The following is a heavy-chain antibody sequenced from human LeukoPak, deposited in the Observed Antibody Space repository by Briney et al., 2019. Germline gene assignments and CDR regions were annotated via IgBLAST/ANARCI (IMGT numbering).Heavy chain of an antibody. V-gene: IGHV1-18*01. CDR2: ISAYNGDT. J-gene: IGHJ3*02. CDR1: GYTFTSYG. CDR3: ASLKNYYDSSGNLVTDAFDI. D-gene: IGHD3-22*01. Sequence: ASVKVSCKASGYTFTSYGISWVRQAPGQGLEWMGWISAYNGDTNYAQKLQGRVTMTTDTSTSTAYMELRSLRSDDTAVYYCASLKNYYDSSGNLVTDAFDIWGQGTMVTVSS.